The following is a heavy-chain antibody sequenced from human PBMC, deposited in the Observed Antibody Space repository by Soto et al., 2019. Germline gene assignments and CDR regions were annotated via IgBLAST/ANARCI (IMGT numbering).Heavy chain of an antibody. J-gene: IGHJ4*02. CDR2: IIPLFGTA. CDR3: ATELGENPASPFDA. Sequence: QVQLVQSGADVQKPGSSVKVSCQASGVTFSSETLGWVRQAPGQGLGWVGGIIPLFGTASYAQKFQGRITITADESTSTVYMELSSLRSDDTAVYFCATELGENPASPFDAWGQGTLVTVSS. V-gene: IGHV1-69*01. D-gene: IGHD3-10*01. CDR1: GVTFSSET.